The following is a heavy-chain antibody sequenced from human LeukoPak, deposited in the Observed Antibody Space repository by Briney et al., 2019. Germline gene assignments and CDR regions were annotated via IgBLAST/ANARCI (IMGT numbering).Heavy chain of an antibody. CDR3: ARAGRARRDGIAGY. J-gene: IGHJ4*02. V-gene: IGHV4-34*01. CDR2: INHSGST. Sequence: SETLSLTCTVSGGSISSYYWSWIRQPPGKGLEWIGEINHSGSTNYNPSLKSRVTISVDTSKNQFSLKLSSVTAADTAVYYCARAGRARRDGIAGYWGQGTLVTVSS. D-gene: IGHD6-13*01. CDR1: GGSISSYY.